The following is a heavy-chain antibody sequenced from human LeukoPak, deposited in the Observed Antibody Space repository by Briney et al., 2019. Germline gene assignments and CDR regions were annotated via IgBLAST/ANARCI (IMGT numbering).Heavy chain of an antibody. J-gene: IGHJ6*04. CDR3: ARERRYYYGSGKRYGMDV. CDR1: GGTFSSYA. CDR2: IIPIFGTA. D-gene: IGHD3-10*01. Sequence: SVKVSCKASGGTFSSYAISWVRQAPGQGLEWMGGIIPIFGTANYAQKFQGRVTITADKSTSTAYMELSSLRSEDTAVYYCARERRYYYGSGKRYGMDVWGKGTTVTVSS. V-gene: IGHV1-69*06.